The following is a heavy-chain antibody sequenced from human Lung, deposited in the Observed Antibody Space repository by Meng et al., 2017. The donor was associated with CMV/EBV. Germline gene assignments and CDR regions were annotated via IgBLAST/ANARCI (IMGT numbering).Heavy chain of an antibody. CDR1: GFTFSDHY. J-gene: IGHJ3*02. Sequence: GGSXRLXCAASGFTFSDHYMDWVRQAPGKGLEWVGRTRNKANSYTTEYAASVKGRFTISRDDSKNSLYLQMNSLKTEDTAVYYCAREDIVVVPAAIGGAFDIWXQGTXVT. CDR3: AREDIVVVPAAIGGAFDI. V-gene: IGHV3-72*01. CDR2: TRNKANSYTT. D-gene: IGHD2-2*01.